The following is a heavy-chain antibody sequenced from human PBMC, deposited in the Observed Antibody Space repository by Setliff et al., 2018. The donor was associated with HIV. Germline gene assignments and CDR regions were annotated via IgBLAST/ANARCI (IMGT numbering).Heavy chain of an antibody. J-gene: IGHJ5*02. CDR2: INPNRGGT. D-gene: IGHD6-19*01. V-gene: IGHV1-2*02. CDR1: GYSFTDYY. CDR3: TRSSSDWIQVRFDP. Sequence: ASVKVSCKASGYSFTDYYMHWVRQAPGQGLEWMGWINPNRGGTNYAQKFQGRVTMTRDTSITTVYMELRNLRSDDTAVYFCTRSSSDWIQVRFDPWGQGTLVTVSS.